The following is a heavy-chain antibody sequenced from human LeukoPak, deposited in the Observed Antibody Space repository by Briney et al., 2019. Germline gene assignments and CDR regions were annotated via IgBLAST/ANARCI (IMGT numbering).Heavy chain of an antibody. Sequence: SVKVSCXASGFTFTSSAMQWVRQARGQRLEWIGWIVVGSGNTNYAQKFQERVTITRDMSTSTAYMELSSLRSEDTAVYYCAASPYYYDSSGYSYWGQGTLVTVSS. CDR2: IVVGSGNT. CDR1: GFTFTSSA. CDR3: AASPYYYDSSGYSY. D-gene: IGHD3-22*01. J-gene: IGHJ4*02. V-gene: IGHV1-58*02.